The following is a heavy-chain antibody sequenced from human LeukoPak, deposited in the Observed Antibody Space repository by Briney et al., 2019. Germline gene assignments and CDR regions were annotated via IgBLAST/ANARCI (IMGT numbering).Heavy chain of an antibody. J-gene: IGHJ6*03. D-gene: IGHD3-10*01. CDR3: ARGRRVRGVNHYYYYYMDV. CDR2: MNPNSGNT. CDR1: GYTFTSYD. V-gene: IGHV1-8*01. Sequence: ASVKVSCKASGYTFTSYDINWVRQATGQGLEWMGWMNPNSGNTGYAQKFQGRVTMTRNTSISTAYMELSSLRSEDTAVYYCARGRRVRGVNHYYYYYMDVWGKGTTVTISS.